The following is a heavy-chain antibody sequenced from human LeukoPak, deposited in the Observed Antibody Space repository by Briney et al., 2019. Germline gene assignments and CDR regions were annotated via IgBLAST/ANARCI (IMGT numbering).Heavy chain of an antibody. CDR1: GGTFSSYA. Sequence: GASVKVSCKASGGTFSSYAISWVRQAPGQGLEWMGRIIPILGIANYAQKFQGRVTITADKSTSTAYMELSSLRSEDTAVYYCARVRMVGATKDYYYYMDVWGKGTTVTVSS. D-gene: IGHD1-26*01. CDR2: IIPILGIA. CDR3: ARVRMVGATKDYYYYMDV. V-gene: IGHV1-69*04. J-gene: IGHJ6*03.